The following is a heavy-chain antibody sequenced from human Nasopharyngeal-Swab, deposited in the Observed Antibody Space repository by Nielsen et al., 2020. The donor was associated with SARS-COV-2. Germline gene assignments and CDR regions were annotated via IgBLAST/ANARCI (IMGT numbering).Heavy chain of an antibody. D-gene: IGHD4-17*01. Sequence: GESLKISCAASGFTFSSYAMHWVRQAPGKGLEWVAVISYDGRNEYNADSVKGRCTISRNNSNTTLYLHMNSQSAEDTAVYYCARGDYGDYTGMGVDYWGQGTLVTVSS. V-gene: IGHV3-30*04. CDR2: ISYDGRNE. CDR1: GFTFSSYA. CDR3: ARGDYGDYTGMGVDY. J-gene: IGHJ4*02.